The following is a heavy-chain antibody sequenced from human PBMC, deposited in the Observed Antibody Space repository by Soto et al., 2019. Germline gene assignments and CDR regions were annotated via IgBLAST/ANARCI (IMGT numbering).Heavy chain of an antibody. Sequence: SETLSLTCTVSGGSISSSSYYWGWIRQPPGKGLEWIGSIYYSGSTYYNPSLKSRVTISVDTSKNQFSLKLSSVTAADTAVYYWARHTPAFSIRDHWGQGPVVTVS. CDR3: ARHTPAFSIRDH. CDR1: GGSISSSSYY. CDR2: IYYSGST. J-gene: IGHJ4*02. D-gene: IGHD3-16*01. V-gene: IGHV4-39*01.